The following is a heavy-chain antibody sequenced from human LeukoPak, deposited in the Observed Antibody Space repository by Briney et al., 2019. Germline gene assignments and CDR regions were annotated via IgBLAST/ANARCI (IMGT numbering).Heavy chain of an antibody. D-gene: IGHD1-26*01. Sequence: GGSVRLSCAASGFTLSRYYMSWVRQAPGKGLEWVSVIYSGSSTYYADSEKGRYTLSRDKSKNTQYLQMNSLRAEDTAVYYCARDIVGLDPWGQGTLVTVSS. CDR1: GFTLSRYY. J-gene: IGHJ5*02. CDR3: ARDIVGLDP. V-gene: IGHV3-53*01. CDR2: IYSGSST.